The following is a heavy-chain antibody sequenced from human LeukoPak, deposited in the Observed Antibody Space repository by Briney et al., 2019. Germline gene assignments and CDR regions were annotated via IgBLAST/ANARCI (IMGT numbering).Heavy chain of an antibody. V-gene: IGHV4-39*02. Sequence: SETLSLTCTVSGGSVSSSGYYWGWIRQPPGKGLEWIGTIHYNGGTYYNPSLKGRVTISIDTSKNRFSLKLSSVTAADTAVYYCAREVSRWPYYFDYWGQGTLVTVSS. CDR2: IHYNGGT. CDR3: AREVSRWPYYFDY. J-gene: IGHJ4*02. CDR1: GGSVSSSGYY. D-gene: IGHD4-23*01.